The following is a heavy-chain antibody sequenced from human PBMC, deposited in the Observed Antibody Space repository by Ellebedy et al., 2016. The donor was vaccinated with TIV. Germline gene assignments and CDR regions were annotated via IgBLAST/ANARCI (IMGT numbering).Heavy chain of an antibody. Sequence: SETLSLTXTVSGGSISSSSYYWGWIRQPPGKGLEWIGEINHSGSTNYNPSLKSRVTISVDTSKNQFSLKLSSVTAADTAVYYCARGKYDILTGYYNSVIFRWFDPWGQGTLVTVSS. J-gene: IGHJ5*02. D-gene: IGHD3-9*01. CDR2: INHSGST. V-gene: IGHV4-39*07. CDR3: ARGKYDILTGYYNSVIFRWFDP. CDR1: GGSISSSSYY.